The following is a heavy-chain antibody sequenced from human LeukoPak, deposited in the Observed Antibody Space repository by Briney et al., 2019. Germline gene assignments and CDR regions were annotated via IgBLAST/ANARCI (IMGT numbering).Heavy chain of an antibody. J-gene: IGHJ6*04. CDR1: GYSFTSYW. Sequence: NRGESLKISCKGSGYSFTSYWISWVRQMPGKGLEWMGRIDPSDSYTNYSPSFQGHVTISADKSIGTAYLQWSSLKASDTAMYYCARHLDSAGAVPADYGMDVWGKGTTVTVSS. V-gene: IGHV5-10-1*01. CDR2: IDPSDSYT. CDR3: ARHLDSAGAVPADYGMDV. D-gene: IGHD2-2*01.